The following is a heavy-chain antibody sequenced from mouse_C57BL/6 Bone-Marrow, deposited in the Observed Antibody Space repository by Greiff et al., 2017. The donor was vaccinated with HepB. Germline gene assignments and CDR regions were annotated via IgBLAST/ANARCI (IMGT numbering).Heavy chain of an antibody. CDR1: GYTFTNYW. D-gene: IGHD2-3*01. CDR3: AREELYVGFHYAMDY. J-gene: IGHJ4*01. CDR2: IYPGGGYT. Sequence: VKLMESGAELVRPGTSVKMSCKASGYTFTNYWIGWAKQRPGHGLEWIGDIYPGGGYTNYNEKFKGKATLTADKSSSTAYMQFSSLTSEDSAIYYCAREELYVGFHYAMDYWGQGTSVTVSS. V-gene: IGHV1-63*01.